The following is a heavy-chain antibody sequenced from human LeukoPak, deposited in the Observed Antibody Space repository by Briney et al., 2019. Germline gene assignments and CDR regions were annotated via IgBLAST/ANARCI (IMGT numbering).Heavy chain of an antibody. D-gene: IGHD2-2*01. Sequence: ASVKVSCKVSGYTLTELSMHWVRPAPGKGLEWMGGFDPEDGETIYAQKFQGRVTMTEDTSTDTAYMELSSLRSEDTAVYYCARLKVYCSSTSCYGLGAFDIWGQGTMVTVSS. J-gene: IGHJ3*02. CDR1: GYTLTELS. V-gene: IGHV1-24*01. CDR3: ARLKVYCSSTSCYGLGAFDI. CDR2: FDPEDGET.